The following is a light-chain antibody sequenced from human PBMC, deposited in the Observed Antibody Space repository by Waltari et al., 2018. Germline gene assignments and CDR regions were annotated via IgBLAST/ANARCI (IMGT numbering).Light chain of an antibody. J-gene: IGKJ2*01. CDR2: KAS. Sequence: DIQMTQSPSTLSASVGDRVTITCRASQSISSWLAWYQQKPGKATKLLIYKASSLESGVPSRFSGSGSGTEFTLTISSLQPDDIATYYCQQYNSYPSYTFGQGTNLEIK. CDR1: QSISSW. CDR3: QQYNSYPSYT. V-gene: IGKV1-5*03.